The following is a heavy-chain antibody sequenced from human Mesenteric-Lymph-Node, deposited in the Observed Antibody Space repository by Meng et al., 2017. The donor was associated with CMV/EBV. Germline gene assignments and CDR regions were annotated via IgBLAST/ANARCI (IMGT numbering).Heavy chain of an antibody. CDR1: GDMFSRYA. CDR2: IIPIFGPP. Sequence: SVKVSCKGSGDMFSRYAITWVRQARGQGLEWMGGIIPIFGPPKYTQKFQGRLTITSDESTSTAYMELSSLRSEDTAVYYCASATNGDYPDDYYYYGMDVWGQGTTVTVSS. V-gene: IGHV1-69*13. J-gene: IGHJ6*02. D-gene: IGHD4-17*01. CDR3: ASATNGDYPDDYYYYGMDV.